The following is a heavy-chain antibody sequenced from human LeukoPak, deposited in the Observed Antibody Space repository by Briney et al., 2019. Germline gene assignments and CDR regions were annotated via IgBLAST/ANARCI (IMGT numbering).Heavy chain of an antibody. V-gene: IGHV3-48*02. CDR1: GFTFHTYN. D-gene: IGHD1-14*01. CDR3: AKDRGLTRVGGGPQRGAFDK. CDR2: ISTSGATR. Sequence: GGSLRLSCATSGFTFHTYNMNWVRQAPGKGPGWLSYISTSGATRHYADSVKGRFVISRDNSNKSLYLQMNDLRDDDTAVYYCAKDRGLTRVGGGPQRGAFDKWGQGALVTVSS. J-gene: IGHJ4*02.